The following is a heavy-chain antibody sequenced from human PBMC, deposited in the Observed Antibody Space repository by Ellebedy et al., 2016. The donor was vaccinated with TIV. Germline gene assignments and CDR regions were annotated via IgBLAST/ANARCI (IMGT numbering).Heavy chain of an antibody. CDR1: GFTFSGYW. Sequence: PGGSLRLSCGASGFTFSGYWMNWVRQAPGKGLEWVANIKGDGSERYYVDSVKGRFTISRDNAKNSLYLQMNSLRAEDTAVYYCARATAGFNYWGQGTLVTVSS. V-gene: IGHV3-7*03. J-gene: IGHJ4*02. CDR2: IKGDGSER. D-gene: IGHD1-1*01. CDR3: ARATAGFNY.